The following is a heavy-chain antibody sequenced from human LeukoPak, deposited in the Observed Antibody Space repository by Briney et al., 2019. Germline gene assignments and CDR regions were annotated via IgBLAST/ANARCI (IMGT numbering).Heavy chain of an antibody. D-gene: IGHD5-12*01. Sequence: GGSLRLSCAASGFTFSSYAMSWVRQAPGKGLEWVSAICGSGGSTYYADSLKGGFTTSRDTSKNTLYMQMNSLRAEDTASYQCVREVRGGSWNEAVDIWGQGTMVTVSS. J-gene: IGHJ3*02. V-gene: IGHV3-23*01. CDR2: ICGSGGST. CDR1: GFTFSSYA. CDR3: VREVRGGSWNEAVDI.